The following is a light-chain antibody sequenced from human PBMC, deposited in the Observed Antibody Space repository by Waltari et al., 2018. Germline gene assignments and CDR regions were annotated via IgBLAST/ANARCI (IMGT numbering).Light chain of an antibody. Sequence: TCRASQSISNYLNWYQQKPGKAPKFLIYAASSLQSGVPSRFSGSGSGTDFTLTISSLQPEDFATYYCQQSTSTPYTSGQGTKLEIK. CDR1: QSISNY. CDR2: AAS. J-gene: IGKJ2*01. CDR3: QQSTSTPYT. V-gene: IGKV1-39*01.